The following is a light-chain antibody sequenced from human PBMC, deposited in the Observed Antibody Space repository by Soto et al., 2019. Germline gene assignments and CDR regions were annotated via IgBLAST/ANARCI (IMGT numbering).Light chain of an antibody. CDR2: GAS. CDR3: LQYGSSQRT. V-gene: IGKV3-20*01. J-gene: IGKJ1*01. CDR1: QSGSSNS. Sequence: EIVLTMSLCTLSLSPGERATLSCRASQSGSSNSLAWYQQKPGQAPRLLIYGASSRATGIPDRFSGSGSGRDFTLSISRLEPEEFAVYYWLQYGSSQRTCGQGTKVDIK.